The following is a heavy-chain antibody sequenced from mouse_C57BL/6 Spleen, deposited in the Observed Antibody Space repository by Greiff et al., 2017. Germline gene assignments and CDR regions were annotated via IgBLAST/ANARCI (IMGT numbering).Heavy chain of an antibody. CDR1: GYTFTDYE. CDR3: TRGTAQARWLAY. V-gene: IGHV1-15*01. D-gene: IGHD3-2*02. J-gene: IGHJ3*01. CDR2: IDPGTGGT. Sequence: QVQLQQSGAELVRPGASVTLSCKASGYTFTDYEMHWVKQTPVHGLEWLGAIDPGTGGTAYNQKFKGKAILTADKSSRTAYMELRRLTSEDADVYDWTRGTAQARWLAYWGQGTLVTVSA.